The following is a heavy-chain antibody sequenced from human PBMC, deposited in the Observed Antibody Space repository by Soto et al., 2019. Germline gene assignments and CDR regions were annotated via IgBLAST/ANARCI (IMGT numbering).Heavy chain of an antibody. J-gene: IGHJ4*02. CDR2: ISGSGGST. V-gene: IGHV3-23*01. Sequence: SPRMTFAYCRITVFSYPIIIINQAPGKGLEWVSAISGSGGSTYYADSVKGRFTISRDNSKNTLYLQMNSLRAEDTAVYYSAKDSSRWYPVGYWGQGTLVTVSS. D-gene: IGHD6-13*01. CDR1: RITVFSYP. CDR3: AKDSSRWYPVGY.